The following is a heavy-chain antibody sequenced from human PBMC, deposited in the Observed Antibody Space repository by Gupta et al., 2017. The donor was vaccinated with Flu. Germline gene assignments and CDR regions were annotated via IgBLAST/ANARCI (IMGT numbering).Heavy chain of an antibody. Sequence: SHYWGWIRQPPEKGLEWIGSVSYSGTTFYKTSLKSRVTVSLDTSKNQFSLKLTSVTAADTAVYYCASRRGRSFVFDIWGQGTTVTVSS. CDR1: SHY. D-gene: IGHD6-25*01. CDR2: VSYSGTT. J-gene: IGHJ3*02. V-gene: IGHV4-39*01. CDR3: ASRRGRSFVFDI.